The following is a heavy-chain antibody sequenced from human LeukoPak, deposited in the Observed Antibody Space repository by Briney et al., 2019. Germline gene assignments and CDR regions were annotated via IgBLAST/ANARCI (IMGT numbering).Heavy chain of an antibody. CDR3: ASAFGRAGY. J-gene: IGHJ4*02. V-gene: IGHV3-48*02. Sequence: GGSLRLSCAASGFTFSSYSMNWVSQSPGKGLEWDSYISGFSRTIYYADSVKGRFTISRDNVKNSLYLQMNSLRHEDTAVYYCASAFGRAGYWGQGTLVTVSS. CDR1: GFTFSSYS. D-gene: IGHD3-10*01. CDR2: ISGFSRTI.